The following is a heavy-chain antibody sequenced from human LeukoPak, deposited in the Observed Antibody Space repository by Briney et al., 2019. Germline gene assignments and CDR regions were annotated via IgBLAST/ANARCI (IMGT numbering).Heavy chain of an antibody. CDR1: GYTFTSYG. Sequence: ASVKVSCKASGYTFTSYGISWVRQAPGQGLEWMGWISAYNGNTNYAQKLQGRVTMTTDTSTSTAYMELRSLRSDDTAVYYCARDSVIVVVPAASFDYWGQGTLVTVSS. CDR3: ARDSVIVVVPAASFDY. CDR2: ISAYNGNT. J-gene: IGHJ4*02. D-gene: IGHD2-2*01. V-gene: IGHV1-18*01.